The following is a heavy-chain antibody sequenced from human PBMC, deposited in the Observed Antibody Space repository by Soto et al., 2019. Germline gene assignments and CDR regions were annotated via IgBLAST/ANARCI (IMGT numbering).Heavy chain of an antibody. V-gene: IGHV1-69*13. CDR2: IIPIFGTA. D-gene: IGHD2-2*02. CDR1: GGTFSSYA. Sequence: SVQVSCKASGGTFSSYAISWVRQAPGQGLEWMGGIIPIFGTANYAQKFQGRVTITADESTSTAYMELSSLRSEDTAVYYCATRYCSSTSCYTRYYGMDVWGQGTTVTVSS. J-gene: IGHJ6*02. CDR3: ATRYCSSTSCYTRYYGMDV.